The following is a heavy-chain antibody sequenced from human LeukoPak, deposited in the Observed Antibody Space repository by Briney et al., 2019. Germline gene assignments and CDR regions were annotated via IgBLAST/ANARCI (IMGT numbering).Heavy chain of an antibody. J-gene: IGHJ4*02. CDR1: GFTFSSYS. Sequence: GGPLRLSCAASGFTFSSYSMNWVRQAPGKGLEWVSVIYSGGSTYYADSVKGRFTISRDNSKNTLYLQMNSLRAEDTAVYYCASEAVAAPGYWGQGTLVTVSS. D-gene: IGHD6-19*01. CDR2: IYSGGST. V-gene: IGHV3-66*02. CDR3: ASEAVAAPGY.